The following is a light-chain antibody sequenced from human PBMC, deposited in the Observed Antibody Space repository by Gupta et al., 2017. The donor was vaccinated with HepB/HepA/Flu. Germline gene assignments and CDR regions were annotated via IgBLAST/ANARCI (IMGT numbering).Light chain of an antibody. Sequence: DIQMTQSPSTLSASVGDRVTITCRASQSISSWLAWYQQKPGKAPKLLIYKASSLESGVPSRFSGSGSGTEFTLTISSLHPDDFATYYCQQYNSYPPTWTFGQGTKVEIK. CDR2: KAS. CDR1: QSISSW. CDR3: QQYNSYPPTWT. V-gene: IGKV1-5*03. J-gene: IGKJ1*01.